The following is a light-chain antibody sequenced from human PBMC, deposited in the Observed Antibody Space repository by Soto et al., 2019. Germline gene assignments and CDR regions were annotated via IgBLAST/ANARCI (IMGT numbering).Light chain of an antibody. Sequence: EIVLTQSPGTLSLSPGERATLSCRASQSVSNNYLAWYQQRPGQAPSLLIYGASSRATGVPDRFGGSGSGTDFTLTISRLEPEDYAVYYCHQYGSSPLTFGGGTKVDIK. V-gene: IGKV3-20*01. J-gene: IGKJ4*01. CDR2: GAS. CDR1: QSVSNNY. CDR3: HQYGSSPLT.